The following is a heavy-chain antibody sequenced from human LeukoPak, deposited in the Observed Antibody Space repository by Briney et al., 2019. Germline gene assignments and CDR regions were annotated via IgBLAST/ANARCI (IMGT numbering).Heavy chain of an antibody. CDR1: GFTFSDYY. CDR3: AREYYGTFDY. V-gene: IGHV3-11*04. CDR2: IDSSGSVQ. J-gene: IGHJ4*02. D-gene: IGHD3-10*01. Sequence: GGSLRLSCAASGFTFSDYYMSWIRQAPGKGLEWVSTIDSSGSVQSYTDSVKGRFTISRDNAQNSLYLQINSLRAEDTAVYYCAREYYGTFDYWGQGTLVTVSS.